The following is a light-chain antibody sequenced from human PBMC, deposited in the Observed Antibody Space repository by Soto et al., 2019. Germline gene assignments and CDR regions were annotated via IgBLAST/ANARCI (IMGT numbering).Light chain of an antibody. J-gene: IGKJ1*01. CDR2: GTS. CDR1: QSVSSN. V-gene: IGKV3-15*01. Sequence: EIVLTQSPGTLSLSPGERATLSCRASQSVSSNLAWYQQKPGQAPRLLIYGTSIRATGIPARFSGSGSGTEFTLTISSLQSEDFAVYYCQQYNNWPRTFGQGTKVDIK. CDR3: QQYNNWPRT.